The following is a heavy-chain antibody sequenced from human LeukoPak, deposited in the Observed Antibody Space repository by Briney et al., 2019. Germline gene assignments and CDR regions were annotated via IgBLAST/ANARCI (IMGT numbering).Heavy chain of an antibody. D-gene: IGHD2-15*01. V-gene: IGHV4-34*12. CDR3: ARVRGYCSGGSCSNWFDP. CDR2: IIHRGST. CDR1: GGSFSGYY. Sequence: SETLSLTCAVYGGSFSGYYWSWIRQPPGKGLEWIGEIIHRGSTNYNPSLKSRVTISVDTSKNQFSLKLSSVTAADTAVYYCARVRGYCSGGSCSNWFDPWGQGTLVTVSS. J-gene: IGHJ5*02.